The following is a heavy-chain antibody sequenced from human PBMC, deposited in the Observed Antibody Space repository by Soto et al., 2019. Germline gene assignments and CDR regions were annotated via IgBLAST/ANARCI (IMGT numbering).Heavy chain of an antibody. Sequence: ETLSLTCTVSGGSISGSSCYWGWIRQPPGKGLEWIGSIYYSGSTYYNPSLKSRVTISVDTSNNQFSLKLSSVTAADTALYYCARRGLIYSNSWYLFDPWGQGTLVTVSS. D-gene: IGHD6-13*01. CDR2: IYYSGST. J-gene: IGHJ5*02. V-gene: IGHV4-39*01. CDR3: ARRGLIYSNSWYLFDP. CDR1: GGSISGSSCY.